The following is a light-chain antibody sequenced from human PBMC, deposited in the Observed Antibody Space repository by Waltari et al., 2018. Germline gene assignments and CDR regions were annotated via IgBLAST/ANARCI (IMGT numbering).Light chain of an antibody. CDR3: ASWDDSLNVV. V-gene: IGLV1-44*01. CDR1: SSNIGGHT. J-gene: IGLJ3*02. CDR2: HNS. Sequence: QSVLTQPPSASGTPGQRVTISCSGSSSNIGGHTVHWYQQLPGTAPKLLIYHNSQRPSGVPDRFSGSRSGTSASLAISGLQSEDEADYYCASWDDSLNVVFGGGTKLTVL.